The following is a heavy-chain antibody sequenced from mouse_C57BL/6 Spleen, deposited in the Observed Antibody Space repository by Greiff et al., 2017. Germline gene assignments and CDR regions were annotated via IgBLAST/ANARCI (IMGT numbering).Heavy chain of an antibody. V-gene: IGHV1-64*01. Sequence: VQLQQPGAELVKPGASVKLSCKASGYTFTSYWIHWVKQRPGQGLEWIGMIHPNSGSTNYNEKFKSKATLTVDKSSSTAYMQLSSLTSEDSAVYYCARPFDYDWFAYWGQGTLVTVSA. CDR2: IHPNSGST. D-gene: IGHD2-4*01. CDR3: ARPFDYDWFAY. J-gene: IGHJ3*01. CDR1: GYTFTSYW.